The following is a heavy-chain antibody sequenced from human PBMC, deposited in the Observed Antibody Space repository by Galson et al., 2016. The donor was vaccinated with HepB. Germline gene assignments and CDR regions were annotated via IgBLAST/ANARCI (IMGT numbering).Heavy chain of an antibody. D-gene: IGHD6-19*01. J-gene: IGHJ4*02. Sequence: SETLSLTCTVSGGSISSSSYYWGWIRQPPGKGLEWIGSIYYSGSTYYNPSLRSRVTISVDTSKNQFSLKLTSVTAADTAMYYCARGIRTSDWPEYFDYWGQGTLVTASS. CDR1: GGSISSSSYY. CDR2: IYYSGST. V-gene: IGHV4-39*07. CDR3: ARGIRTSDWPEYFDY.